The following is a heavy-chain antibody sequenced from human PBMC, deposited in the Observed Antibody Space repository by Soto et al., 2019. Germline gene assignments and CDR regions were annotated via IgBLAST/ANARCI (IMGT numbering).Heavy chain of an antibody. D-gene: IGHD3-16*01. V-gene: IGHV3-30*04. CDR2: ISYNGRNK. CDR1: GFTFSFYA. CDR3: ARQAKIGDRSQFYFDS. J-gene: IGHJ4*01. Sequence: GGSLRLSCAASGFTFSFYAVHWVRQAPGKGLEWVAVISYNGRNKHYVDSVKGRFTISRDNSQDTLYLQMDSLRPDDTAVYYCARQAKIGDRSQFYFDSWGHGTLVTVSS.